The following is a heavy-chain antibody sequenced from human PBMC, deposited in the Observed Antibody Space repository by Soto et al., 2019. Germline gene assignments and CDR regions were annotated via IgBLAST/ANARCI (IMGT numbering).Heavy chain of an antibody. V-gene: IGHV3-30*18. Sequence: QVQLVESGGGVVQPGRSLSLSCAASGFTFSHYAMHWVRQAPDKGREWVALMSYDGNNEYYADSVKGRFTISRDNSNITLYLQMNSVRAKDTAVYYCAKDGSHNFDYWGQGTLVTVSS. CDR2: MSYDGNNE. CDR1: GFTFSHYA. D-gene: IGHD1-26*01. J-gene: IGHJ4*02. CDR3: AKDGSHNFDY.